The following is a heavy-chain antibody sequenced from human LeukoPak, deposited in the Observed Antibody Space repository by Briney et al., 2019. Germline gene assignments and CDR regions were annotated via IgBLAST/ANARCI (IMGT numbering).Heavy chain of an antibody. V-gene: IGHV4-59*01. J-gene: IGHJ4*02. D-gene: IGHD3-16*02. Sequence: SETLSLTCTVSGGSISSYYWSWIRQPPGKGLEWIGYIYYSGSTNYNPSLKSRVTISVDTSKNQFSLKLSSVTAADTAVYYCARASIMITFGGVISYYFDYWGQGTLVTVSS. CDR2: IYYSGST. CDR3: ARASIMITFGGVISYYFDY. CDR1: GGSISSYY.